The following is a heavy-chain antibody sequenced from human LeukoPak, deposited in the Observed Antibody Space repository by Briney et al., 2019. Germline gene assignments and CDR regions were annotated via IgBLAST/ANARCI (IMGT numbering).Heavy chain of an antibody. Sequence: SETLSLTCTVSGGSISSYYWSWIRQPPGKGLEWIGYIYYSGSTNYNPSLKSRVTISVDTSKNQFSLKLSSATAADTAVYYCARLGPTYCGGDCYSSYYGMDVWGQGTTATVSS. V-gene: IGHV4-59*08. J-gene: IGHJ6*02. CDR1: GGSISSYY. CDR2: IYYSGST. D-gene: IGHD2-21*02. CDR3: ARLGPTYCGGDCYSSYYGMDV.